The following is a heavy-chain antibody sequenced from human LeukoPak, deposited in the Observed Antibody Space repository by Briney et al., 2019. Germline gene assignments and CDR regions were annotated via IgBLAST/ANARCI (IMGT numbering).Heavy chain of an antibody. V-gene: IGHV6-1*01. CDR3: ARAISSGYVYYFDY. Sequence: SQTLSLTCAISGDSLSSNSVPWNWIRQSPSRGLEWLGRTYYRSKWYNDYAVSAKSRITINPDTSKNQFSLQLNSVTPEDTAVYYCARAISSGYVYYFDYWGQGALVTVSS. CDR2: TYYRSKWYN. D-gene: IGHD3-22*01. J-gene: IGHJ4*02. CDR1: GDSLSSNSVP.